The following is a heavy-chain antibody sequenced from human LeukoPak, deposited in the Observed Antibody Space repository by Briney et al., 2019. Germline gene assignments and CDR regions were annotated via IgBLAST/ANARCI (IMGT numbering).Heavy chain of an antibody. CDR1: GFTFSSYA. V-gene: IGHV3-30-3*01. D-gene: IGHD2-2*01. CDR3: ARDSDCSSTSCYSFQLDY. Sequence: GRSLRLSCAASGFTFSSYAMHWVRQAPGKGLEWVAVISYDGSNKYYADSVKGRFTISRDNSKNTLYLQMNSLRAEDTAVYYCARDSDCSSTSCYSFQLDYWGHGTLVTVSS. J-gene: IGHJ4*01. CDR2: ISYDGSNK.